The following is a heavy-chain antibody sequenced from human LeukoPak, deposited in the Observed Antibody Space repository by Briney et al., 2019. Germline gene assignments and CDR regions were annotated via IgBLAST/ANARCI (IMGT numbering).Heavy chain of an antibody. CDR1: GAPISSYY. Sequence: PSETLSLTCTVSGAPISSYYWSWIRQPPGKGLEWIAYIYYSGSTNYNPSLKSRVTISVDTSKNQFSLKLSSVTAADTAVYYCARGGVYFEYWGQGTLVTVSS. J-gene: IGHJ4*02. D-gene: IGHD3-16*01. V-gene: IGHV4-59*01. CDR2: IYYSGST. CDR3: ARGGVYFEY.